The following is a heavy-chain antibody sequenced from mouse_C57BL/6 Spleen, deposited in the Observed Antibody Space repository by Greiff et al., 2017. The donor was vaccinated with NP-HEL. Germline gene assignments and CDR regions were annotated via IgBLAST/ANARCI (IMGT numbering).Heavy chain of an antibody. Sequence: EVQRVESGGGLVQPGGSMKLSCAASGFTFSDAWMDWVRQSPEKGLEWVAEIRNKANNHATYYAESVKGRFTISRDDSKSSVYLQMNSLRAEDTGIYYCTPYSNPYYAMDYWGQGTSVTVSS. CDR2: IRNKANNHAT. CDR3: TPYSNPYYAMDY. CDR1: GFTFSDAW. V-gene: IGHV6-6*01. J-gene: IGHJ4*01. D-gene: IGHD2-5*01.